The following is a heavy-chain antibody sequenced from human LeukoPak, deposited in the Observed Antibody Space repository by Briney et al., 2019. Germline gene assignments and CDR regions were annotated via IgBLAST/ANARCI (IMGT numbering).Heavy chain of an antibody. CDR3: ARDKAVTTELTQYFQH. D-gene: IGHD4-11*01. Sequence: GASVKVSCKASGYTFTSYAMNWVRQAPGQGLEWMGWINTNTGNPTYAQGFTGRFVFSLDTSVSTAYLQISSLKAEDTAVYYCARDKAVTTELTQYFQHWGQGTLVTVSS. V-gene: IGHV7-4-1*02. J-gene: IGHJ1*01. CDR2: INTNTGNP. CDR1: GYTFTSYA.